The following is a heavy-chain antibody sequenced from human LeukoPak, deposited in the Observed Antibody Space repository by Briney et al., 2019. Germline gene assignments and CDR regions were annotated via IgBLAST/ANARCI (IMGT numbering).Heavy chain of an antibody. D-gene: IGHD1-26*01. J-gene: IGHJ5*02. CDR2: IYRSGTA. V-gene: IGHV4-38-2*02. CDR3: SRLSHVAGAPKVSWFDP. Sequence: SETLSLTCTVSAYSISDGWVWGMIRQPPGKGLAWIGSIYRSGTAYYNPSLKSRVTMSVDTSNNQFSLKLTSVTAADTAMYYCSRLSHVAGAPKVSWFDPWGQGTLVTVS. CDR1: AYSISDGWV.